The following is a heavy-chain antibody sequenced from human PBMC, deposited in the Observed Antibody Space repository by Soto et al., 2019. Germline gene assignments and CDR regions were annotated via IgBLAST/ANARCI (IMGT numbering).Heavy chain of an antibody. D-gene: IGHD6-13*01. CDR1: GFTCSSYA. J-gene: IGHJ4*02. CDR3: AKTRRRGIAAAGTTFDY. CDR2: ISCSGGST. V-gene: IGHV3-23*01. Sequence: GGSLRLSGAASGFTCSSYAMSWVRQAPGKGLEWVSAISCSGGSTCYADSVKCRFTIYSDNSKNTLYLQITSLRAKDRAGYYFAKTRRRGIAAAGTTFDYWGQGALVTVSS.